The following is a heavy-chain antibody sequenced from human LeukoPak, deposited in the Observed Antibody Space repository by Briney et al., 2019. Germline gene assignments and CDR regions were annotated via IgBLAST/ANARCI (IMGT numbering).Heavy chain of an antibody. J-gene: IGHJ3*02. CDR2: ISHSGNT. Sequence: SQTLSLTCNVSGDSISNYYYWSWIWQPPGKGLEWIGYISHSGNTYYHPSLKSRVTISVDRSKNQFSLKLSSVTAEDTAVYYCARSKRGGGPGVFDIWGQGTMVTVSS. D-gene: IGHD3-10*01. CDR1: GDSISNYYY. CDR3: ARSKRGGGPGVFDI. V-gene: IGHV4-30-2*01.